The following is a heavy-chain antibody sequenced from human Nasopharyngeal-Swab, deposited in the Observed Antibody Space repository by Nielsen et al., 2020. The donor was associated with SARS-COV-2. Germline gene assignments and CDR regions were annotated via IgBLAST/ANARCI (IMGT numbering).Heavy chain of an antibody. Sequence: SVKVSCKASGGTFSSYAISWVRQAPGQGFEWMGGIIPIFGTANYAQKLQGRVTMTTDTSTSTAYMELRSLRSDDTAVYYCARDNYYDSSGQLFDYWGQGTLVTVSS. D-gene: IGHD3-22*01. V-gene: IGHV1-69*05. J-gene: IGHJ4*02. CDR1: GGTFSSYA. CDR2: IIPIFGTA. CDR3: ARDNYYDSSGQLFDY.